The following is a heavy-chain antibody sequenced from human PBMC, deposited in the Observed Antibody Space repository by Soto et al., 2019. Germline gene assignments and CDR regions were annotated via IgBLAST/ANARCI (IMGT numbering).Heavy chain of an antibody. Sequence: PSETLSLTCTVSGGSISSYYWSWIRQPPGKGLEWIGYIYYSGSTNFNPSIKSRVTISVDTSKNQFSLKLSSVTAADTAVYYCARLGAARPDPVWGKGTTVTVS. J-gene: IGHJ6*03. V-gene: IGHV4-59*01. CDR2: IYYSGST. CDR3: ARLGAARPDPV. CDR1: GGSISSYY. D-gene: IGHD6-6*01.